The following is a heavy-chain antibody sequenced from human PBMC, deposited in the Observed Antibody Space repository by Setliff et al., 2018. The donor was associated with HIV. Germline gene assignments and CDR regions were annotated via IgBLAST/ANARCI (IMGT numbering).Heavy chain of an antibody. CDR2: IYTSGST. CDR3: AGWSSWRKYNWFDP. Sequence: SETLSLTCTVSGDSLSSGSYYWSWIRQPAGKGLEWIGHIYTSGSTNYNPSLKSRVTISVDTSKNQFSLTLSSVTAADTAVYYCAGWSSWRKYNWFDPWGQGTLVTVSS. CDR1: GDSLSSGSYY. J-gene: IGHJ5*02. D-gene: IGHD6-13*01. V-gene: IGHV4-61*09.